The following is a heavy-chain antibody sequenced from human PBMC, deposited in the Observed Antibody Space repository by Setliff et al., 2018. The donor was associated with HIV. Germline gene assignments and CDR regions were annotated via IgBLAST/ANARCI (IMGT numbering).Heavy chain of an antibody. CDR3: ARGRFVGFDY. CDR1: GGPISSAPYY. J-gene: IGHJ4*02. D-gene: IGHD3-16*02. Sequence: SETLSLTCTVSGGPISSAPYYWSWVRQPAGRGLEWIGRIYTSGSTNYNPSLKSRVTMSVDTSKNQFSLNLTSVTAADTAVYYCARGRFVGFDYWGQGTLVTSPQ. CDR2: IYTSGST. V-gene: IGHV4-61*02.